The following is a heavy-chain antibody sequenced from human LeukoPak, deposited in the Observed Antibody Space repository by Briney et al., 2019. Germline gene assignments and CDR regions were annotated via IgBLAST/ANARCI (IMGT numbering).Heavy chain of an antibody. D-gene: IGHD3-22*01. CDR3: ATNTRPYDSGAFDI. CDR1: GYSISSGYY. CDR2: IYTSGST. J-gene: IGHJ3*02. V-gene: IGHV4-61*02. Sequence: SETLSLTCAVSGYSISSGYYWSWIRQPAGKGLEWIGRIYTSGSTNYNPSLKSRVTISVDTSKNQFSLKLSSVTAADTAVYYCATNTRPYDSGAFDIWGQGTMVTVSS.